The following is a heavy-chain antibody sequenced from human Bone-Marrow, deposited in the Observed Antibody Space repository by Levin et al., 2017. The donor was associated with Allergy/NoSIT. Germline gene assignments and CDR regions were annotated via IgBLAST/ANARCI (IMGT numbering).Heavy chain of an antibody. CDR1: VASISSGDYY. V-gene: IGHV4-30-4*01. Sequence: PSETLSLTCAVSVASISSGDYYWSWIRQSPGRGLEWLGHIEYSGDTYYNPSLEHRLTISVDTSKNHFSLSLTSVTVADTAMYFCARIGNFFGPWGQGILVTGSS. CDR2: IEYSGDT. J-gene: IGHJ5*02. CDR3: ARIGNFFGP.